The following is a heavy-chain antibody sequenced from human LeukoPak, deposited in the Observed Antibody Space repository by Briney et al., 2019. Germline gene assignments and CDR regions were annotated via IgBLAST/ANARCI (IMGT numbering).Heavy chain of an antibody. CDR1: GYTFTDYY. D-gene: IGHD2-2*01. Sequence: ASVKASCMAFGYTFTDYYMHWVRLAPGQGLEWMGWINPNSGGTKYVQKFQGWVTMTRDTSINTAYMELSRLTSDDTAVYYCARANFLYCSSTSCLFDYWGQGTLVTVSS. CDR2: INPNSGGT. CDR3: ARANFLYCSSTSCLFDY. J-gene: IGHJ4*02. V-gene: IGHV1-2*04.